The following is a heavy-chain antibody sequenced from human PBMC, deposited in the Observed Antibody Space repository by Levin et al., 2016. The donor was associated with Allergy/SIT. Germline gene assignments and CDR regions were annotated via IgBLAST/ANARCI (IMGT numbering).Heavy chain of an antibody. D-gene: IGHD2-21*02. J-gene: IGHJ3*02. V-gene: IGHV4-59*01. CDR3: AREGEAYCGGDCTFDI. CDR2: IYYSGST. Sequence: RQAPGKGLEWIGYIYYSGSTNYNPSLKSRVTISVDTSKNQFSLKLSSVTAADTAVYYCAREGEAYCGGDCTFDIWGQGTMVTVSS.